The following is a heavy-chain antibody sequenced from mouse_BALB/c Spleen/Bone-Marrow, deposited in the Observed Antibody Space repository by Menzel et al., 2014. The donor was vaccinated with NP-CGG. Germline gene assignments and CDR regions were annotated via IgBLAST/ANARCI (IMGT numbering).Heavy chain of an antibody. CDR2: INSNGGST. D-gene: IGHD2-1*01. V-gene: IGHV5-6-2*01. CDR1: GFTFSSYY. CDR3: AGFYYGNNWYFDV. J-gene: IGHJ1*01. Sequence: EVKLQESGGGLVKLGRSLKLSCAASGFTFSSYYMSWVRQTPEKRLELVAAINSNGGSTYYPDTVKGRFTISRDNAKNTLYLQMSSLKSEDTALFYCAGFYYGNNWYFDVWGAGTTVTVSS.